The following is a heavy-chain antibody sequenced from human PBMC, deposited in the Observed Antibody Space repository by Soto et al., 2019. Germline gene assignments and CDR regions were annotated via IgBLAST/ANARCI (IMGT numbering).Heavy chain of an antibody. D-gene: IGHD1-26*01. CDR1: GFTVSSNY. V-gene: IGHV3-66*01. CDR2: IYSGGST. J-gene: IGHJ4*02. Sequence: GGSLRLSCAASGFTVSSNYMSWVRQAPGKGLEWVSIIYSGGSTYYADSVKGRFTISRDNSKNALYLQMNSLRAEDTAVYYCARESIVGATNTFDYWGQGTLVTVSS. CDR3: ARESIVGATNTFDY.